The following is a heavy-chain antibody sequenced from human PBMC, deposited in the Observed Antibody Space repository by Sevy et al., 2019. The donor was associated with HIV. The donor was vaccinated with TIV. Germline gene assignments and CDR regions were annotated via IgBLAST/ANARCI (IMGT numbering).Heavy chain of an antibody. CDR2: SNYRGST. CDR1: GDSISSTSYY. Sequence: SETLSLTCTVSGDSISSTSYYWGWIRQPPGKGLEWIGSSNYRGSTYYNPSLRSRVTMSVDTSKNQFSLKLNSVTPADTAVYYCARGGHYYGSGSYFPFDYWGQGTLVTVSS. D-gene: IGHD3-10*01. V-gene: IGHV4-39*01. J-gene: IGHJ4*02. CDR3: ARGGHYYGSGSYFPFDY.